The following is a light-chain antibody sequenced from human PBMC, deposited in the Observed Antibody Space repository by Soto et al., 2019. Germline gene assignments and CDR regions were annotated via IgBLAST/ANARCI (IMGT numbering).Light chain of an antibody. Sequence: DIVMTQSPLSLTVTPGEPASISCRSSRSLLKANGYTYFHWFLQKPGQSPQLLINLAYNRATGVPDRFSGTGSGTDFTRRISRVEAEDVGVYYCMQTLESRTCGQGTKVEIK. V-gene: IGKV2-28*01. CDR3: MQTLESRT. CDR2: LAY. J-gene: IGKJ1*01. CDR1: RSLLKANGYTY.